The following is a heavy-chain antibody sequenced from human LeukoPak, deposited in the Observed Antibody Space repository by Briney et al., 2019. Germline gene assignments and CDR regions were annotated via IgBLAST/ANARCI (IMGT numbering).Heavy chain of an antibody. CDR2: ISYDGSNK. CDR1: GFTFSSYG. Sequence: QPGGSLRLSCAASGFTFSSYGMHWVRQAPGKGLEWVAVISYDGSNKYYADSVKGRFTISRDNSKNTLYLQMNSLRAEDTAVYYCAKDSQPGVAAAVDYWGQGTLVTVSS. J-gene: IGHJ4*02. CDR3: AKDSQPGVAAAVDY. D-gene: IGHD6-13*01. V-gene: IGHV3-30*18.